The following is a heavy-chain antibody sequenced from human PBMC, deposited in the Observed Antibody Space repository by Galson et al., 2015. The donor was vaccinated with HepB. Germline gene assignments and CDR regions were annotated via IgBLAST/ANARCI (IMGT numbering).Heavy chain of an antibody. CDR2: ISGSGGST. J-gene: IGHJ4*02. CDR3: AKIRGIAVAGHFDY. Sequence: SLRLSCAASGFTFSSYAMSWVRQAPGKGLEWVSAISGSGGSTYYADSVKGRFTISRDNSKNTLYLQMNSLRAEDTAVYHCAKIRGIAVAGHFDYWGQGTLVTVSS. V-gene: IGHV3-23*01. CDR1: GFTFSSYA. D-gene: IGHD6-19*01.